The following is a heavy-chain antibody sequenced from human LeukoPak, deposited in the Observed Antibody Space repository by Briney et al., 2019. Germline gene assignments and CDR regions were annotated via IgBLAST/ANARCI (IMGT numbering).Heavy chain of an antibody. D-gene: IGHD3-10*01. V-gene: IGHV3-74*01. CDR1: GFTFSSYW. CDR3: ARGKGIQDAFDI. Sequence: GGSLRLSCAASGFTFSSYWMHWVRHAPGKGLVWVSRINSDGSSTSYADSVKGRFTISRDNAKNTLYLQMNSLRAEDTAVYYCARGKGIQDAFDIWGQGTMVTVSS. CDR2: INSDGSST. J-gene: IGHJ3*02.